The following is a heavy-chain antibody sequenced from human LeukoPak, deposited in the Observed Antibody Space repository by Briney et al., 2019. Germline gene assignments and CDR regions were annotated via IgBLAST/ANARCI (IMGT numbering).Heavy chain of an antibody. CDR2: INHSGST. D-gene: IGHD2-15*01. J-gene: IGHJ4*02. Sequence: SETLSLTCAVYGGSFSGYYWSWIRQPPGKGLEWIGEINHSGSTNYNPSLKSRVTISVDTSKNQLSLKLSSVTAADTAVYYCARGASPHCSGGSCSPIDYWGQGTLVTVSS. V-gene: IGHV4-34*01. CDR3: ARGASPHCSGGSCSPIDY. CDR1: GGSFSGYY.